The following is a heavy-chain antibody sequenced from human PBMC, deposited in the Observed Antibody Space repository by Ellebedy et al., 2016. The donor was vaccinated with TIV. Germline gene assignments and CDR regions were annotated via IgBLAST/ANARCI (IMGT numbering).Heavy chain of an antibody. D-gene: IGHD3-22*01. Sequence: GESLKISCAASGFPFSSYWLSWVRQAPGKGLEWVANIQQDGSEKYYVDSVKGRFTISRDNAKNSLYLQMNSLRAEDTAVYYCARVYDSIDYWGQGTLVTVSS. CDR1: GFPFSSYW. V-gene: IGHV3-7*01. CDR2: IQQDGSEK. CDR3: ARVYDSIDY. J-gene: IGHJ4*02.